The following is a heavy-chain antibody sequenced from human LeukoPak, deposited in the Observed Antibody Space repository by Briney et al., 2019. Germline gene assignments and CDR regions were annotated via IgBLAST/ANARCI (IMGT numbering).Heavy chain of an antibody. CDR1: GYSISSGYY. V-gene: IGHV4-38-2*01. CDR3: ARGAFWSGYYTLDAFDI. CDR2: IYHSGST. J-gene: IGHJ3*02. D-gene: IGHD3-3*01. Sequence: SETLSLTCAVSGYSISSGYYWGWIRQPPGKGLEWIGSIYHSGSTYYNPSLKSRVTISLDTSKNQFSLKLSSVTAADTAVYYCARGAFWSGYYTLDAFDIWGQGTMVTVSS.